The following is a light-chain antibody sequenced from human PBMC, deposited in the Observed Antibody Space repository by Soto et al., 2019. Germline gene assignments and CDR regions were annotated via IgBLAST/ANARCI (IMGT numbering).Light chain of an antibody. Sequence: QSALTQPPSASGSPGQSVTISCTGTSSDVGGYNFVSWYQQHPGKAPKLMIYEVSKRPSGIPDRFSGSKSGNTASLTVSGLHAEDEADYYCSSYAGNRHFYVFGTGTKLTVL. CDR1: SSDVGGYNF. CDR3: SSYAGNRHFYV. J-gene: IGLJ1*01. CDR2: EVS. V-gene: IGLV2-8*01.